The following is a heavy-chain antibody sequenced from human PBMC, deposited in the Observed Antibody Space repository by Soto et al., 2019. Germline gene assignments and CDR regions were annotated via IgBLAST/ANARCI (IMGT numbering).Heavy chain of an antibody. CDR1: GGSISGYY. V-gene: IGHV4-59*08. J-gene: IGHJ6*03. CDR2: IYSSGSP. D-gene: IGHD2-2*01. Sequence: QVQLQESGPGLVKHSETLSLTCTVSGGSISGYYWSWIRQPPGKGLEWIGYIYSSGSPNYNPSLKGRSAISVDTSANQTSRSLSSGTAADTAVYYCARVVLVPAARGHYNYFYMDVWGKGTTFTVSS. CDR3: ARVVLVPAARGHYNYFYMDV.